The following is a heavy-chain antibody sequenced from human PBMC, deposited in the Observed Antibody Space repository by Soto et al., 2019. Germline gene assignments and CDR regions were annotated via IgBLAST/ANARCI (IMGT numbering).Heavy chain of an antibody. J-gene: IGHJ6*03. D-gene: IGHD1-1*01. V-gene: IGHV3-23*01. CDR1: GFTFSSYA. CDR2: ISGSGGYT. Sequence: EVQLLESGGGLVQPGGSQRLSCAASGFTFSSYAMSWVRQAPGKGLEWVSAISGSGGYTYYADSVKGRFTISRDNSKNTLYLQMNSLRAEDTAVYYCAKVGTTGTYAYYYYYMDVWGKGTTVTVSS. CDR3: AKVGTTGTYAYYYYYMDV.